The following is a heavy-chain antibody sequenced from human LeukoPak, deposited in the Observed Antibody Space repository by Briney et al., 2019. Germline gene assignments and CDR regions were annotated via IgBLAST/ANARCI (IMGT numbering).Heavy chain of an antibody. CDR2: IYPGDSDT. J-gene: IGHJ4*02. CDR3: ARHSGSHIVRTDAHYFDY. CDR1: GSSFTSYW. Sequence: GESLKISCQGSGSSFTSYWIGWVRQLPGKGLEWMGIIYPGDSDTRYSPSFQGQVTISADKSISTAYLQWSSLKASDTAMYYCARHSGSHIVRTDAHYFDYWGQGTLVTVSS. V-gene: IGHV5-51*01. D-gene: IGHD1-26*01.